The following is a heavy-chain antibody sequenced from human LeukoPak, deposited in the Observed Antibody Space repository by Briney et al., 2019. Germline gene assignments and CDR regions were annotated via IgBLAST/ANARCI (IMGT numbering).Heavy chain of an antibody. J-gene: IGHJ4*02. CDR3: ARAGWKRVVITDY. D-gene: IGHD3-22*01. Sequence: SETLSLTCAVYGRSFSGYYWSWIRQPPGKGLEWIGEINHSGSTNYNPSLKSRVTISVDTSKNQFSLKLSSVTAADTAVYYCARAGWKRVVITDYWGQGTLVTVSS. CDR2: INHSGST. V-gene: IGHV4-34*01. CDR1: GRSFSGYY.